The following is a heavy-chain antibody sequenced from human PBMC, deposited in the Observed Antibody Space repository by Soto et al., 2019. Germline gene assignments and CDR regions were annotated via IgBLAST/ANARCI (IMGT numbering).Heavy chain of an antibody. Sequence: GGSLRLSCAPSGFTFRNFAMSWVRQAPGKGLEWLSTISASGGTTYSVDSVQGRFTISRDNSKNTLYLQMNSLRVDDTAVYYCARVGVAGTRWFDPWGQGTLVTVSS. D-gene: IGHD6-19*01. J-gene: IGHJ5*02. CDR1: GFTFRNFA. CDR3: ARVGVAGTRWFDP. CDR2: ISASGGTT. V-gene: IGHV3-23*01.